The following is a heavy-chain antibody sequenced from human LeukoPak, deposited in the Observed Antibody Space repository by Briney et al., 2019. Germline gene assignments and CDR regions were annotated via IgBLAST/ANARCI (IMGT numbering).Heavy chain of an antibody. Sequence: ASVKVSCKASGYTFIIYYIHWVRQAPGQGLEWMGTVNPSGGSTNYAQKFQGRVTMTRNTSISTAYMELSSLRSEDTAVYYCARVPYCSSTSCTNDYWGQGTLVTVSS. CDR1: GYTFIIYY. D-gene: IGHD2-2*01. CDR3: ARVPYCSSTSCTNDY. J-gene: IGHJ4*02. V-gene: IGHV1-46*01. CDR2: VNPSGGST.